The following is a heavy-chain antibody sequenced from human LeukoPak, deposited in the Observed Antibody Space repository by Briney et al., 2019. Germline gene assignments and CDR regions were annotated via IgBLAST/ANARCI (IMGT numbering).Heavy chain of an antibody. CDR2: IIPIFGTA. V-gene: IGHV1-69*05. J-gene: IGHJ4*02. Sequence: SVKVSCKASGGTFSSYAISWVRQAPGQGLEWMGRIIPIFGTANYAQKFQGRVTITTDESTSAAYMELSSLRSEDTAVYYCARESGDLDYYDSSGYPDCWGQGTLVTVSS. D-gene: IGHD3-22*01. CDR1: GGTFSSYA. CDR3: ARESGDLDYYDSSGYPDC.